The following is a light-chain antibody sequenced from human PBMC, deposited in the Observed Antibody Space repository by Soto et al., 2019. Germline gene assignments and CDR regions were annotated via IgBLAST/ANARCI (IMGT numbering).Light chain of an antibody. CDR1: QSISHY. Sequence: DIPMTQSPSSLSASVGDRVTITCRASQSISHYLAWYQHKPGKAPNLLIYDASTLEAGIPSRFSGSGSGTKFTLTISSLQPGDFATYYCHQYNSDSTFGQGTKLGIK. CDR2: DAS. V-gene: IGKV1-5*01. J-gene: IGKJ2*01. CDR3: HQYNSDST.